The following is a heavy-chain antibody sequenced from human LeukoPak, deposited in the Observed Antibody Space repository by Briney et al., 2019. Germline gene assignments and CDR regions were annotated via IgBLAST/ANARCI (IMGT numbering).Heavy chain of an antibody. Sequence: GGSLRLSCAASGFSVSSTYMSWVRQAPGKGLEWVSIIYSGGNTYYADSVKGRFTISRDNSKNTLYLQMNRLRPEDTAVYYCARGTVTAPDYWGQGTLVTVSS. CDR1: GFSVSSTY. D-gene: IGHD2-21*02. CDR3: ARGTVTAPDY. V-gene: IGHV3-53*01. CDR2: IYSGGNT. J-gene: IGHJ4*02.